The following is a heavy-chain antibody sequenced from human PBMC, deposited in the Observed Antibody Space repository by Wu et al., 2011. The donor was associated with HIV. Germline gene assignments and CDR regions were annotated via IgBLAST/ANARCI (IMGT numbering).Heavy chain of an antibody. CDR3: AREDYDILTGYSCGFDY. V-gene: IGHV1-2*02. J-gene: IGHJ4*02. D-gene: IGHD3-9*01. Sequence: QVQLMQSGAEVKKPGASVKVSCKASGYTFIGYILHWVRQAPGHGLEWMGWINPHSGSANYAQNFQGRVTFTSDTSSSTVYMEVSRLRFDDTAVYYCAREDYDILTGYSCGFDYWGQGALVAVSS. CDR2: INPHSGSA. CDR1: GYTFIGYI.